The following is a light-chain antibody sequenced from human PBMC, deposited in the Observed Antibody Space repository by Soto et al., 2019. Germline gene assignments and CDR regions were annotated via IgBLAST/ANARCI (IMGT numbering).Light chain of an antibody. J-gene: IGKJ1*01. CDR3: QQFYDYCT. Sequence: DIQMTQSPSTLSASVGDRVTITCRAGQSISNWLAWYQQRPGKAPKLLIYKAPSLESGVPSRFSGSGSGTEFALTISSLQPDDLATYYCQQFYDYCTFGQGTKVEIK. CDR1: QSISNW. CDR2: KAP. V-gene: IGKV1-5*03.